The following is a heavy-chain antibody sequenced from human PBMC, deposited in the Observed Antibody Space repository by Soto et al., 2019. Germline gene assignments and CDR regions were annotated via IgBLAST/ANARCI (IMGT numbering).Heavy chain of an antibody. D-gene: IGHD2-15*01. CDR2: INHSGST. CDR1: GGSFSGYY. CDR3: AVASDCSGGSCPDY. V-gene: IGHV4-34*01. Sequence: QVQLQQWGAGLLKPSETLSLTCAVYGGSFSGYYWSWIRQPPGKGLEWIGEINHSGSTNYNPSLKSRVTISVDTSKNQFSPKLSSVTAADTAVYYCAVASDCSGGSCPDYWGQGTLVTVSS. J-gene: IGHJ4*02.